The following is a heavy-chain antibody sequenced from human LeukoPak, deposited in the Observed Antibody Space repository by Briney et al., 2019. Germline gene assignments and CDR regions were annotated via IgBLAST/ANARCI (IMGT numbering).Heavy chain of an antibody. CDR2: LSYTGKT. J-gene: IGHJ4*02. D-gene: IGHD2/OR15-2a*01. Sequence: PSETLFLTCNVPLVSVCSPHWDSIRQRPAKGLEWIGCLSYTGKTDYNPSLKSRVSISLASSNNHFSLKLTSVTAADTAVYYCSEGYFDPFDHWGQGILVTVSS. CDR1: LVSVCSPH. V-gene: IGHV4-59*02. CDR3: SEGYFDPFDH.